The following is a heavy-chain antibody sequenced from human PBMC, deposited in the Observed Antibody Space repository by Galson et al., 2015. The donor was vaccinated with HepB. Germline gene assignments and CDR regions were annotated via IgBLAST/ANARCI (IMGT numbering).Heavy chain of an antibody. CDR3: TTDPFGGSNYYYYYMDV. CDR1: GFTVSSNY. Sequence: SLRLSCAASGFTVSSNYMSWVRQAPGKGLEWVSVIYSDSSTYYADPVKGRFTISRDNSKNTVYLHMNSLRAEDTAVYYCTTDPFGGSNYYYYYMDVWGKGTTVTVSS. D-gene: IGHD2-15*01. CDR2: IYSDSST. V-gene: IGHV3-66*01. J-gene: IGHJ6*03.